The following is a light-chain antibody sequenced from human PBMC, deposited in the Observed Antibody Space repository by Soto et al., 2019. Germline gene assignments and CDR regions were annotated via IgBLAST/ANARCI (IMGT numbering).Light chain of an antibody. CDR1: NVGNNY. J-gene: IGLJ2*01. Sequence: QSVLTQPPSVSAAPGQRVTISCTNVGNNYVFWYQVLPGTAPKRLIYDTDKRPSEIPDRFSGSQSGTSATLAITGLRTGDEADYYCATYYTSLTAHVVFGGGTKLTVL. CDR3: ATYYTSLTAHVV. V-gene: IGLV1-51*01. CDR2: DTD.